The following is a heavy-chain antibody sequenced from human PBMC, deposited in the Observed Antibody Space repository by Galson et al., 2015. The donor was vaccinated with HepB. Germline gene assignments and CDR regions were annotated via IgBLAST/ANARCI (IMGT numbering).Heavy chain of an antibody. V-gene: IGHV3-48*01. CDR1: GFTFNSYS. CDR3: ASPSSGWSGNDY. CDR2: ITSSSSTI. D-gene: IGHD6-19*01. Sequence: SLRLSCAASGFTFNSYSMNWVRQAPGKGLEWVSYITSSSSTIYYTDSVKGRFTISRDNAKNSLYLQMNSLRAEDTAVYYCASPSSGWSGNDYWGQGTLVTVSS. J-gene: IGHJ4*02.